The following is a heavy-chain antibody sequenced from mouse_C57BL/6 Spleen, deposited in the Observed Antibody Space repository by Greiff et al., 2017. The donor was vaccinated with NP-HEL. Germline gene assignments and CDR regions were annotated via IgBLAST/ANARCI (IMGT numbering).Heavy chain of an antibody. J-gene: IGHJ4*01. CDR3: ARSGFCDTEGGAMDY. CDR1: GYTFTSYW. V-gene: IGHV1-64*01. Sequence: QVQLQQPGAELVKPGASVKLSCKASGYTFTSYWMHWVKQRPGQGLEWIGMIHPNGGSTNYNEKFKSKATRTVDKSASTAYMQLSSLTSEDSAVYYGARSGFCDTEGGAMDYWGQGTSVTVSS. CDR2: IHPNGGST. D-gene: IGHD2-13*01.